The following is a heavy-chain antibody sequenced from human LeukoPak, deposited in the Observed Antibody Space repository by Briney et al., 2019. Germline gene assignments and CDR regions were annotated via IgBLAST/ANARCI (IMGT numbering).Heavy chain of an antibody. V-gene: IGHV3-7*01. D-gene: IGHD2-15*01. Sequence: GGSLRLSCVAPGFSFSSYWMSWVRQAPGKGLEFVANIKQDGGSKNYVDSVKGRFTISRDNAENSLYLQMSSLRAEDTALYYRARDPGWSSFDIWGQGIMVTVSS. CDR3: ARDPGWSSFDI. CDR1: GFSFSSYW. J-gene: IGHJ3*02. CDR2: IKQDGGSK.